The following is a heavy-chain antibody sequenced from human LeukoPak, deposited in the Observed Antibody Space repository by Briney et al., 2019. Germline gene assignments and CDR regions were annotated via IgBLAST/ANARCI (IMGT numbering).Heavy chain of an antibody. CDR3: ARASRATVLGWPPFDY. D-gene: IGHD3-3*01. J-gene: IGHJ4*02. CDR1: GYTFTSYG. V-gene: IGHV1-18*01. Sequence: GASVKVSCKASGYTFTSYGISWVRQAPGQGLEWMGWISAYNGNTNYAQKLQGRVTMTTDTSTSTAYMELRSLRSDDTAVYYCARASRATVLGWPPFDYWGQGTLVTVSS. CDR2: ISAYNGNT.